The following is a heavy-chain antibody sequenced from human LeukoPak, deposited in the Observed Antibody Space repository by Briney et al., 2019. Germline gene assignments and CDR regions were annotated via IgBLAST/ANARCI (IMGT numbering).Heavy chain of an antibody. CDR1: GFSFNSYR. CDR3: TRAITIGDITMPFVL. V-gene: IGHV3-7*01. CDR2: IKVDGSQK. D-gene: IGHD3-3*01. J-gene: IGHJ2*01. Sequence: GGSLRLSSAASGFSFNSYRMSWVRQAPGKRLEWGAHIKVDGSQKKYGDSVKGRVTISRDNAKNSLFLQMDGLRAEDTAVYYCTRAITIGDITMPFVLWGRGTQVTVSS.